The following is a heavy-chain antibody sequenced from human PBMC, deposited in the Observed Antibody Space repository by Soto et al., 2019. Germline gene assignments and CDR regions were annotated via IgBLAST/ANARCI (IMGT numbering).Heavy chain of an antibody. V-gene: IGHV5-51*01. D-gene: IGHD3-16*02. CDR1: GYSFISYW. CDR2: IYPINSDT. CDR3: ARRFDYVWGNYRYTLFDK. Sequence: GESLKISCKASGYSFISYWIGWVRQTPGKGLEWMGIIYPINSDTKYSPSFQGQVTISADKSINTAYLQWNTLEASDTAIYYCARRFDYVWGNYRYTLFDKWGQGTLVTVSS. J-gene: IGHJ4*02.